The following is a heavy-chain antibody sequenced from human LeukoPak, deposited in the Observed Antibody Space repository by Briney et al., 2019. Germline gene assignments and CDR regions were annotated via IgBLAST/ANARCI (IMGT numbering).Heavy chain of an antibody. J-gene: IGHJ3*02. CDR1: GFTVSSNY. CDR3: ARGGDSSGSIRSAFDI. Sequence: PGGSLRLSCAASGFTVSSNYMSWVRQAPGKGLEWVSVISSSGSTYYADPVKGRFTISRDNSKNTLYLQMNSLRAEDTAVYYCARGGDSSGSIRSAFDIWGQGTMVTVSS. D-gene: IGHD3-22*01. V-gene: IGHV3-53*01. CDR2: ISSSGST.